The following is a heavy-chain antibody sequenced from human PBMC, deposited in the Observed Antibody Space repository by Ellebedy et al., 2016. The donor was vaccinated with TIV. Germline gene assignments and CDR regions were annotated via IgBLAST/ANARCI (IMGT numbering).Heavy chain of an antibody. CDR1: GFSFSSYG. J-gene: IGHJ4*02. V-gene: IGHV3-30*02. D-gene: IGHD3-9*01. CDR2: IRYDGSDQ. CDR3: VKGRNVDWDFDQ. Sequence: GGSLRLSCAASGFSFSSYGMHWVRQAPGKGLEWVAFIRYDGSDQYYADAVKGRFTISRDKPKNTLYLQMNSLRADDTAVYYCVKGRNVDWDFDQWGQGTLVSVSS.